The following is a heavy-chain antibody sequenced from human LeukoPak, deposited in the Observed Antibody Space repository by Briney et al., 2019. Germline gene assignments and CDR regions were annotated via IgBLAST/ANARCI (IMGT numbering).Heavy chain of an antibody. CDR1: GGSVSSYY. J-gene: IGHJ4*02. V-gene: IGHV4-59*08. CDR2: IHNSGRT. CDR3: ARLRASSGYYSIDY. D-gene: IGHD3-22*01. Sequence: KPSETLSLTCSVSGGSVSSYYWSWIRQSPGKGLEWIGYIHNSGRTNYNPSLKSRVTISVDTSKNQFSLKLSSVTAADTAVYYCARLRASSGYYSIDYWGQGTLVTVSS.